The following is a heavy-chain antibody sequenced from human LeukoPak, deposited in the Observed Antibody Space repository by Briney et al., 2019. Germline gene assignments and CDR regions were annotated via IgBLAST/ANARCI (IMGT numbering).Heavy chain of an antibody. CDR3: AKDPARPGYYYYMDV. Sequence: PGGSLRRSCAASGFTFSSYARSWVRQAPGKGLEGVSAISGSGGSTYYPDSVKGRFTISRDNSKNTLYLQMNSLRAEDTAVYYCAKDPARPGYYYYMDVWGKGTTVTVSS. V-gene: IGHV3-23*01. D-gene: IGHD6-6*01. J-gene: IGHJ6*03. CDR1: GFTFSSYA. CDR2: ISGSGGST.